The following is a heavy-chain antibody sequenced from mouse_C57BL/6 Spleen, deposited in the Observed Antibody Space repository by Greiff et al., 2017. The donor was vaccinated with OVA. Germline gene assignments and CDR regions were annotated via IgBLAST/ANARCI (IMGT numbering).Heavy chain of an antibody. CDR1: GYSFTDYY. J-gene: IGHJ3*01. Sequence: EVKLVESGPELVKPGASVKISCKASGYSFTDYYMNWVKQSHGKSLEWIGVINPNYGTTSYNQKFKGKATLTVDQSSSTAYMQLNSLTSEDSAVYYCALYSNFSFLLPYWGQGTLVTVSA. D-gene: IGHD2-5*01. V-gene: IGHV1-39*01. CDR3: ALYSNFSFLLPY. CDR2: INPNYGTT.